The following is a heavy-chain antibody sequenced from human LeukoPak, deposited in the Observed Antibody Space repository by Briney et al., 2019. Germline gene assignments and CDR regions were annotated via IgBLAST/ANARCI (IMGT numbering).Heavy chain of an antibody. CDR3: ARYNWNYASPWFDP. V-gene: IGHV4-30-2*01. CDR1: GGSISSGGYS. CDR2: INHSGST. Sequence: SQTLSLTCAVSGGSISSGGYSWSWIRQPPGKGLEWIGYINHSGSTNYNPSLKSRVTISVDTSKNQFSLKLSSVTAADTAVYYCARYNWNYASPWFDPWGQGTLVTVSS. D-gene: IGHD1-7*01. J-gene: IGHJ5*02.